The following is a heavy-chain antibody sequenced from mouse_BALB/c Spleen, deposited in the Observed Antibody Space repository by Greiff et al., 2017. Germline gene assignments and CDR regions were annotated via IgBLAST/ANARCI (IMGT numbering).Heavy chain of an antibody. Sequence: EVMLVESGGGLVQPGGSRKLSCAASGFTFSSFGMHWVRQAPEKGLEWVAYISSGSSTIYYADTVKGRFTISRDNPKNTLFLQMTSLRSADTAMYYCARGDFCAMDYWGQGTSVTVSS. D-gene: IGHD3-3*01. CDR1: GFTFSSFG. V-gene: IGHV5-17*02. CDR3: ARGDFCAMDY. CDR2: ISSGSSTI. J-gene: IGHJ4*01.